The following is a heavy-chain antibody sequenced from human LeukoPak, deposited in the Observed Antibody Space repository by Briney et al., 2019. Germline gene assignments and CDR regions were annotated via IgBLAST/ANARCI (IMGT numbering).Heavy chain of an antibody. CDR3: ARGNANWFDP. CDR2: INSDGSNT. CDR1: GFTFSSYW. D-gene: IGHD1-1*01. Sequence: GGSLRLSCAASGFTFSSYWMHWVRQAPGKGLAWVSRINSDGSNTIYADLVKGRFTISRDNAKNTLDLQMNSLRAEDTAVYYCARGNANWFDPWGLGTLVTVSS. J-gene: IGHJ5*02. V-gene: IGHV3-74*01.